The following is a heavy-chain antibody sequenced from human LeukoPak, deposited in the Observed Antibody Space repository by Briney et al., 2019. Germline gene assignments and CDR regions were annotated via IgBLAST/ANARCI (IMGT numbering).Heavy chain of an antibody. CDR2: ISYDGSNK. Sequence: GGSLRLSCAASGFTFSSYGMHWVRQAPGKGLEWVAVISYDGSNKYYADSVKGRFTISRDNSKNTLYLQMNSLRAEDTAEYYCAKERSYGSGGMDYWGQGTLVTVSS. V-gene: IGHV3-30*18. D-gene: IGHD3-10*01. CDR3: AKERSYGSGGMDY. J-gene: IGHJ4*02. CDR1: GFTFSSYG.